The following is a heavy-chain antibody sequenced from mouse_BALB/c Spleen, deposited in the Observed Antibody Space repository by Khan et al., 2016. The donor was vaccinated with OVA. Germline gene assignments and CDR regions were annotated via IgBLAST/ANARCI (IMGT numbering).Heavy chain of an antibody. CDR3: ARSTTDYYTMDY. Sequence: VRLQQSGPELVKPGASVKMSCKASGYTFTDYVIHWVKQKPGQGREWIGYIYPYTDDTESTEGFKGKATLTLDKSSSTAYMDLSSLTSADSSVXYCARSTTDYYTMDYWGQGTSVTVSS. CDR2: IYPYTDDT. CDR1: GYTFTDYV. V-gene: IGHV1S136*01. J-gene: IGHJ4*01. D-gene: IGHD1-1*01.